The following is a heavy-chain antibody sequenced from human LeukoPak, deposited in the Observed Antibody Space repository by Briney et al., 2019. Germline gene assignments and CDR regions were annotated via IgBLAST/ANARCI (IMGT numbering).Heavy chain of an antibody. CDR3: ARDLVDTVDYFDY. Sequence: ASVKVSCKASGYTFTGYYMHWVRQAPGQGLGWMGWINPNSGGTNYAQKFQGRVTMTRDTSISTAYMELRSLRSDDTAVYYCARDLVDTVDYFDYWGQGTLVTVSS. D-gene: IGHD4-23*01. CDR2: INPNSGGT. V-gene: IGHV1-2*02. CDR1: GYTFTGYY. J-gene: IGHJ4*02.